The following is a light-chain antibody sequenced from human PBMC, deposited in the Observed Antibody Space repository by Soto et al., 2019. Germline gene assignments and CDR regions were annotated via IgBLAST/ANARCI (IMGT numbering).Light chain of an antibody. CDR3: QQYGSSPPT. CDR1: QSVSSSY. V-gene: IGKV3-20*01. Sequence: EIVLTQSPGTLSLSPGERATLSCRASQSVSSSYLAWYQQKPGQAPRLLIYGASSRATGIPDRFSGSGSGTDFTLTISRLEPDAFAVYYCQQYGSSPPTFGQGTKVEIK. CDR2: GAS. J-gene: IGKJ1*01.